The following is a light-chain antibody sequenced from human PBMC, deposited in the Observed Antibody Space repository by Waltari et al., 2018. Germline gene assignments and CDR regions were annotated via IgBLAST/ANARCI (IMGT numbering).Light chain of an antibody. J-gene: IGLJ3*02. CDR2: RNT. CDR1: IPHIGANH. V-gene: IGLV1-47*01. Sequence: QSVLTHPPSASGTPGQRVNIYWSGSIPHIGANHVHWYQHLPGTAPKLLIYRNTQRPSGVPDRFSGSRSGTSASLAISGLRSDDEADYYCAAWDDSLSGWLFGGGTRLTVL. CDR3: AAWDDSLSGWL.